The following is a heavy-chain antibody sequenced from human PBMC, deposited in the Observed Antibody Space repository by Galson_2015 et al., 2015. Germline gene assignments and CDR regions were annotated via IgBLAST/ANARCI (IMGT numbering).Heavy chain of an antibody. CDR2: IWYDGSNK. J-gene: IGHJ5*02. CDR3: ARTFGELVEGGCSDA. D-gene: IGHD3-10*01. V-gene: IGHV3-33*01. CDR1: GFTFSSYG. Sequence: SLRLSCAASGFTFSSYGMHWVRQAPGKGLEWVAVIWYDGSNKYYADSVKGRFAISRDNSKNTLYLQMNSLRAEDTAVYYCARTFGELVEGGCSDAWGQGTLVTVSS.